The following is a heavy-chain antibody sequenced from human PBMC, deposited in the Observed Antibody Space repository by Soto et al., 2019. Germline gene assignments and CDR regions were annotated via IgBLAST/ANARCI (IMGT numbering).Heavy chain of an antibody. CDR1: GDSITTGGFY. Sequence: QVQLQESGPGLVKPSQALSLSCTVSGDSITTGGFYLCWIRHHPGKGLEWIGSIYYGGSTYYNPSLESPLNMSIDASQTECSVKLTSVSAAGTAVYFCAGWARSTLLTSGWDAWGQGTLVSVSS. D-gene: IGHD3-9*01. J-gene: IGHJ5*02. V-gene: IGHV4-31*01. CDR2: IYYGGST. CDR3: AGWARSTLLTSGWDA.